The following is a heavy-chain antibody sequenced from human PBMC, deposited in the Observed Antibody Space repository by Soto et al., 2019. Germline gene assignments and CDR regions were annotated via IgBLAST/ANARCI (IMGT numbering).Heavy chain of an antibody. CDR1: GFTFSAYN. D-gene: IGHD6-6*01. CDR2: ISISSSAR. V-gene: IGHV3-48*02. J-gene: IGHJ6*02. CDR3: AREGVSARSSHKFYFGMDV. Sequence: DVQLVESGGDLVQPGGALRLSCAASGFTFSAYNMNWVLQAPGKGLEWVSYISISSSARSYADSVKGRFTISRDNAKKSLYLPMSSLRDGDTAVYFCAREGVSARSSHKFYFGMDVWGQGTTVTVS.